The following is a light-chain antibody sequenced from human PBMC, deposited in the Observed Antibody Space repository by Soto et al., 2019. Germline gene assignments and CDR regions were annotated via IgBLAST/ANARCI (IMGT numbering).Light chain of an antibody. CDR2: EVS. CDR1: SSDVGAYKY. Sequence: QSALTQPASVSGSPGQSITISCSGTSSDVGAYKYVSWYQQYPGKAPKLMIYEVSKRPSGVPDRFSGSKSGNTASLTVSGLQAEDEADDYCTSYVGSNIWVFGGGTKVTVL. V-gene: IGLV2-8*01. J-gene: IGLJ3*02. CDR3: TSYVGSNIWV.